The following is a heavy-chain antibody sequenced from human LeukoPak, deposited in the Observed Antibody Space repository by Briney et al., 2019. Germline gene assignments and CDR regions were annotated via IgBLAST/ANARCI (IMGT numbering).Heavy chain of an antibody. CDR1: GGSFSGYY. CDR2: INHSGST. Sequence: PSETLSLTCAVYGGSFSGYYWSWIRQPPGKGLEWVGEINHSGSTNYNPSLKSRVTISVDTSKNQFSLQLTVGTAADTAVYYCAREIDRTMIGPGIWGQGTVVSVSS. D-gene: IGHD3-22*01. J-gene: IGHJ3*02. V-gene: IGHV4-34*01. CDR3: AREIDRTMIGPGI.